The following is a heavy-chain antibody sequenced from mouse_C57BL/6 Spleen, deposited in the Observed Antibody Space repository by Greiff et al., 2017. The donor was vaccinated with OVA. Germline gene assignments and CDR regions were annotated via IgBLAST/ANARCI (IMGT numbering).Heavy chain of an antibody. V-gene: IGHV5-4*01. D-gene: IGHD2-4*01. CDR2: ISDGGSYT. J-gene: IGHJ2*01. Sequence: EVKLMESGGGLVKPGGSLKLSCAASGFTFSSYAMSWVRQTPEKRLEWVATISDGGSYTYYPDNVKGRFTISRDNAKNNLYLQMSHLKSEDTAMYYCARENYDYDEGYYFDYWGQGTTLTVSS. CDR1: GFTFSSYA. CDR3: ARENYDYDEGYYFDY.